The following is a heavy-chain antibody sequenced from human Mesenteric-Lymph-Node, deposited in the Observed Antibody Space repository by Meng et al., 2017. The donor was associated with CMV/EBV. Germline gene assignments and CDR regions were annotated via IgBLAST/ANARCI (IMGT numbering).Heavy chain of an antibody. CDR2: IYYTGTT. D-gene: IGHD6-13*01. CDR1: GGSGSSGSYY. V-gene: IGHV4-61*01. J-gene: IGHJ4*02. CDR3: ARSSIAAEGLDY. Sequence: VSGGSGSSGSYYWSWIRQPPGKGLEWIAYIYYTGTTTHNPSLKSRVTMSVDTSKNQFSLKLSSVTAADTAVYYCARSSIAAEGLDYWGQGALVTVSS.